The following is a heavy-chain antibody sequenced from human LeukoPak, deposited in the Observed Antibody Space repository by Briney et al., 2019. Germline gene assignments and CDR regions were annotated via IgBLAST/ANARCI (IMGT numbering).Heavy chain of an antibody. Sequence: SETLSLTCTVSGGSISSSSYYWGWIRQPPGKGLEWIGSIYYSGSTYYNPSLKSRVTISVDTSKNQFSLKLSSVTAADTAVYYCARGYYYDSSGLNYGMDVWGQGTTVTVSS. CDR1: GGSISSSSYY. CDR3: ARGYYYDSSGLNYGMDV. CDR2: IYYSGST. D-gene: IGHD3-22*01. J-gene: IGHJ6*02. V-gene: IGHV4-39*07.